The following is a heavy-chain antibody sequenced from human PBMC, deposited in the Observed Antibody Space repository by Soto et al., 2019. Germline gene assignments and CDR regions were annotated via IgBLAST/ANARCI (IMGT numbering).Heavy chain of an antibody. J-gene: IGHJ5*02. CDR2: IYTSGST. V-gene: IGHV4-4*07. CDR3: ARDPVAGTNSETNWFDP. D-gene: IGHD6-19*01. CDR1: GGSISSYY. Sequence: SETLSLTCTVSGGSISSYYWSWIRQPAGKGLEWIGRIYTSGSTNYNPSLKSRVTMSVDTSKNQFSLKLSSVTAADTAVYYCARDPVAGTNSETNWFDPWGQGTLVTVSS.